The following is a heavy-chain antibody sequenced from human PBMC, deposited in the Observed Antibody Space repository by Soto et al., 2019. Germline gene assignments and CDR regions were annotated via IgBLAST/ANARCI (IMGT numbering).Heavy chain of an antibody. CDR2: ISGSGGST. CDR3: AKGSGSSWYSS. CDR1: GFTFSSYG. Sequence: EVQLLESGGGLVQPGGSLRLSCAASGFTFSSYGMSWVRQAPGKGLEWVSAISGSGGSTYYEDSVTGRFTFSRDNSKNTLYLQMNSLRAEDTAVYYCAKGSGSSWYSSWGQGTLVTVSS. J-gene: IGHJ4*02. V-gene: IGHV3-23*01. D-gene: IGHD6-13*01.